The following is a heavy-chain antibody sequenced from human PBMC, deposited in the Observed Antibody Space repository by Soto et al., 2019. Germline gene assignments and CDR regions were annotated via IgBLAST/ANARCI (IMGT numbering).Heavy chain of an antibody. CDR3: ARRERAAGTDWWFDP. V-gene: IGHV4-39*01. J-gene: IGHJ5*02. Sequence: QLQLQESGPGLVKPSETLSLTCTVSGGSISSSSFHWGWIRQPPGKGLEWIGSIYYSGSTYYSPSLKSRVTISVHTSKNRFPLKLSSVTAADTAVYYCARRERAAGTDWWFDPWGQGTLVTVSS. CDR1: GGSISSSSFH. D-gene: IGHD6-13*01. CDR2: IYYSGST.